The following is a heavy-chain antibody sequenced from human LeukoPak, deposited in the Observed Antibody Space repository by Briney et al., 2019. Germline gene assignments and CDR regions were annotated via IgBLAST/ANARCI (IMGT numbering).Heavy chain of an antibody. Sequence: PGGSLRLSCAASGFTFSSYGMSWVRQAPGKGLEWVSAISGSGGSTYYADSVKGRFTISRDNSKNTLYLQMNSLRAEDTAVYYCAKGKAYCGGDCYSALFDYWGQGTLVTVSS. D-gene: IGHD2-21*02. CDR2: ISGSGGST. J-gene: IGHJ4*02. CDR1: GFTFSSYG. V-gene: IGHV3-23*01. CDR3: AKGKAYCGGDCYSALFDY.